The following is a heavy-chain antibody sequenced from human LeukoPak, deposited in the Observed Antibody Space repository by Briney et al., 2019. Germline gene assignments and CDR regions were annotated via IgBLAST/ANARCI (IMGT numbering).Heavy chain of an antibody. D-gene: IGHD4-17*01. Sequence: GGSLRLSCAASGFTFSTYGMHWVRQAPGKGLEWVAVISYDGSNKFYADSVKGRFTISRGNSKNTLYLQMNSLRVEDTASYYCAKELPDYADYVDAFDIWGQGTMVTVSS. CDR1: GFTFSTYG. V-gene: IGHV3-30*18. CDR3: AKELPDYADYVDAFDI. CDR2: ISYDGSNK. J-gene: IGHJ3*02.